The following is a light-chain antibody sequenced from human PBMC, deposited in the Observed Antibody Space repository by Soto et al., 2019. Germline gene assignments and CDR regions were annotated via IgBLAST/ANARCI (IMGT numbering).Light chain of an antibody. CDR3: QPYISYSPT. J-gene: IGKJ4*01. Sequence: DIQMTQSPSSLSASVGDRVTITCRASQGISNYLAWFQQKPGKAPKSLIYAAPSLQSGVPSKFSASGSGTDSTLTISSLKLPYFATNYSQPYISYSPTFGGGTNVEIK. V-gene: IGKV1-16*02. CDR1: QGISNY. CDR2: AAP.